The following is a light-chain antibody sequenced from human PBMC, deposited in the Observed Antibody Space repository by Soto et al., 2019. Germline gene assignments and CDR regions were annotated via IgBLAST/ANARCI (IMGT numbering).Light chain of an antibody. J-gene: IGLJ2*01. CDR2: DVN. CDR3: CSHAGTYVI. CDR1: SSDIGAYNH. Sequence: QSALTQPRSVSGSPGQSVTISCTGTSSDIGAYNHVSWHQQHPGEAPKLIIYDVNMRPSGVPDRFSGSKSGNTASLSISGLQTEDESYYYCCSHAGTYVIFGEGTKLTVL. V-gene: IGLV2-11*01.